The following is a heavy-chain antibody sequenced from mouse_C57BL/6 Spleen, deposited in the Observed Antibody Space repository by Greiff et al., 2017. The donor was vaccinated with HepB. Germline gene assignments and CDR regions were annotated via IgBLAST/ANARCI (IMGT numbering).Heavy chain of an antibody. J-gene: IGHJ4*01. V-gene: IGHV1-52*01. D-gene: IGHD1-1*02. CDR3: ARGGIYDAMDY. Sequence: QVQLQQPGAELVRPGSSVKLSCKASGYTFTSYWMHWVKQMPIQGLEWIGNIDPSDSETHYNQKFKDKATMTVDKSYSTAYMQLSSLTSEDSAVYYCARGGIYDAMDYWGQGTSVTVSS. CDR1: GYTFTSYW. CDR2: IDPSDSET.